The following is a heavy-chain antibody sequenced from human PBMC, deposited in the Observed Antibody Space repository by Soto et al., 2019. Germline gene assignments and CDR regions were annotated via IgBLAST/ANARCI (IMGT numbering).Heavy chain of an antibody. J-gene: IGHJ5*02. CDR2: VSSDGNNK. V-gene: IGHV3-30*18. Sequence: GGSLRLSCAASGFSFSKYGMHWVRQAPGKGLEWMAFVSSDGNNKYYADSVKGRFTISRDNSNNTLYLQVDSLRVDDTALYYCAKDRVIQLLPIWPDPWGQGTLVTVSS. CDR3: AKDRVIQLLPIWPDP. CDR1: GFSFSKYG. D-gene: IGHD2-2*01.